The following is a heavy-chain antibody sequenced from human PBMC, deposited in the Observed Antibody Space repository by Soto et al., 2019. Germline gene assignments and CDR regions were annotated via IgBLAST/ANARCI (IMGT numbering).Heavy chain of an antibody. V-gene: IGHV4-31*03. CDR3: ARRMVRGVIRWFDP. CDR1: GASISSGDYY. CDR2: IYDSGST. J-gene: IGHJ5*02. Sequence: PSETLSLTCSVSGASISSGDYYWSWIRQHPGKGLEWIGYIYDSGSTYYNPSLKSRVTISVDTSKNQFSLKLSSVTAADTAVYYCARRMVRGVIRWFDPWGQGTLVTVSS. D-gene: IGHD3-10*01.